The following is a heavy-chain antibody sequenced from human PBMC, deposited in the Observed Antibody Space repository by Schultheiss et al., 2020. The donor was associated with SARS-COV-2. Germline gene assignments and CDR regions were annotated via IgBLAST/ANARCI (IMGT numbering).Heavy chain of an antibody. CDR1: GFTFDDYT. V-gene: IGHV3-43*01. J-gene: IGHJ4*02. CDR2: ISWDGGST. D-gene: IGHD1-14*01. Sequence: GESLKISCAASGFTFDDYTMHWVRQAPGKGLEWVSLISWDGGSTYYADSVKGRFTISRDNAKNSLYLQMNSLRAEDTAVYYCARDGFPPRNHDYWGQGTLVTVSS. CDR3: ARDGFPPRNHDY.